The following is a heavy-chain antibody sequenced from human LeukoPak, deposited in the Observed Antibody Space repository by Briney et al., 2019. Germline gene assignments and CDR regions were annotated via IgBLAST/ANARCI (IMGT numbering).Heavy chain of an antibody. D-gene: IGHD2-15*01. V-gene: IGHV3-21*01. CDR3: AREDVVVAAMLYYYYGMDV. CDR2: ISSSSSYT. CDR1: GFTFSSYS. J-gene: IGHJ6*02. Sequence: GGSLRLSCAASGFTFSSYSMNWVRQAPGKGLEWVSSISSSSSYTYYADSVKGRFTISRDNAKNSLYLQMNSLRAEDTAVYYCAREDVVVAAMLYYYYGMDVWGQGTTVTVSS.